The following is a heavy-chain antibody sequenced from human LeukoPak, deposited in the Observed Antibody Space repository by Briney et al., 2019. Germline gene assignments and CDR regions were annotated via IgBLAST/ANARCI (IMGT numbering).Heavy chain of an antibody. CDR3: ARGGDSSGSIRSAFDI. Sequence: PGRSPRLSCAASGFTVSSNYMSWVRQAPGKGLEWVSVISSSGSTYYADSVKGRFTISRDNSKNTLYLQMNSLRAEDTAVYYCARGGDSSGSIRSAFDIWGQGTMVTVSS. D-gene: IGHD3-22*01. CDR2: ISSSGST. CDR1: GFTVSSNY. V-gene: IGHV3-53*01. J-gene: IGHJ3*02.